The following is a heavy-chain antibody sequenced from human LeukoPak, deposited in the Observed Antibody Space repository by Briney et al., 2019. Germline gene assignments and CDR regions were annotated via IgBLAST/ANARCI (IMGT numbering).Heavy chain of an antibody. Sequence: GGSLRLSCAASGFTFISYAMSWVRQAPGKGLEWVSLISKSSDATYYAPSVKGRLTISRDNSKNTLYLQMNSQRAEDTAVYYCAKDLDSSGSWPAEYFQHWGQGTLVTVSS. V-gene: IGHV3-23*01. J-gene: IGHJ1*01. CDR1: GFTFISYA. CDR2: ISKSSDAT. CDR3: AKDLDSSGSWPAEYFQH. D-gene: IGHD3-22*01.